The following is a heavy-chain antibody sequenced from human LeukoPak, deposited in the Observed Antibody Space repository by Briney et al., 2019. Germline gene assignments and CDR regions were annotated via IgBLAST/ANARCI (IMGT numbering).Heavy chain of an antibody. CDR3: AKPSRDFDSSGYSHFDY. Sequence: GGSLRLSCAASGFTFKSYSMNWVRQAPGKGPEWISYISSISRVIYYADSVKGRFTISRDNSKNTLYLQMHSLRAEDTAIYYCAKPSRDFDSSGYSHFDYWGQGTLVTVSS. CDR2: ISSISRVI. V-gene: IGHV3-48*01. J-gene: IGHJ4*02. CDR1: GFTFKSYS. D-gene: IGHD3-22*01.